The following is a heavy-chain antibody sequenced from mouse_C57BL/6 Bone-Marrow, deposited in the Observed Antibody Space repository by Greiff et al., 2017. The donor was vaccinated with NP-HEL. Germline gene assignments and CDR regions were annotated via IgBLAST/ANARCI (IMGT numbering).Heavy chain of an antibody. D-gene: IGHD1-1*01. Sequence: EVQVVESGGDLVKPGGSLKLSCAASGFTFSSYGMSWVRQTPDKRLEWVATISSGGSYTYYPDSVKGRFTISRDNAKNTLYLQMSSLKSEDTAMYYCARVITTVVDSYYFDYWGQGTTLTVSS. V-gene: IGHV5-6*01. CDR3: ARVITTVVDSYYFDY. CDR1: GFTFSSYG. CDR2: ISSGGSYT. J-gene: IGHJ2*01.